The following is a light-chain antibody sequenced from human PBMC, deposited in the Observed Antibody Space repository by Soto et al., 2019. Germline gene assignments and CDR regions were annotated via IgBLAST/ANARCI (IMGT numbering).Light chain of an antibody. J-gene: IGKJ2*01. CDR3: QQSFSTPYT. V-gene: IGKV1-39*01. CDR1: QSISTY. Sequence: DFQMTQSPSSLSASVGDRVTISCRASQSISTYLNWYQQKPGKAPKLLIYAASSLQSGVPSRFSGSGSATDFTLTISSLQPEDFATYYCQQSFSTPYTFGQGTKLEIK. CDR2: AAS.